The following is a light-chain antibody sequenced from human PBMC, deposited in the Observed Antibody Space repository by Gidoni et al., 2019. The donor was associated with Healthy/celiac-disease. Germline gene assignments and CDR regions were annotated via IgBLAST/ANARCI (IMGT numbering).Light chain of an antibody. Sequence: QPVLTQSSSASASLGSSVKLTCTLSSGHSSYIIAWHQQQPGKAPRYLMKLEGCGSYNKGSGVPDRFSGSSSGAARYLTISNLQSEDEADYYCETWDSNTRVFGGGTKLTVL. V-gene: IGLV4-60*03. CDR1: SGHSSYI. CDR2: LEGCGSY. J-gene: IGLJ2*01. CDR3: ETWDSNTRV.